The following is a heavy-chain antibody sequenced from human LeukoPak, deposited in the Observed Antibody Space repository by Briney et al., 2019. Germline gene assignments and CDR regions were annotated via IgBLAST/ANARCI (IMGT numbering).Heavy chain of an antibody. V-gene: IGHV4-34*01. CDR1: GGSFSGYY. J-gene: IGHJ4*02. CDR3: ARPHYYDSSGYPL. D-gene: IGHD3-22*01. Sequence: SETLSLTGAAYGGSFSGYYWSWIRQPPGKGLDWIGEINHSGSTNYNPSLKSRVTISVDTSKNQFSLKLSSVTAADTAVYYCARPHYYDSSGYPLWGQGTLVTVSS. CDR2: INHSGST.